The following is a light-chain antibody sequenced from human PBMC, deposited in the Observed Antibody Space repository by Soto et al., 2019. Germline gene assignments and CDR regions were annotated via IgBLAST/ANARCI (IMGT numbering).Light chain of an antibody. Sequence: DIQMTQSPSSLFASVGDRVTITCRASQTITTYLNWYRQKPGKAPKLLIYAASSLQSGVPSRFSGSGSETELTLTISSLQPEDFETYFCQQIYSAPLTFGGGTKVEIK. V-gene: IGKV1-39*01. CDR1: QTITTY. CDR2: AAS. J-gene: IGKJ4*01. CDR3: QQIYSAPLT.